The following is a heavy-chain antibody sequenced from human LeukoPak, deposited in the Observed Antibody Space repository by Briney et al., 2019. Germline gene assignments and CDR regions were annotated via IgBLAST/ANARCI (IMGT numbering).Heavy chain of an antibody. D-gene: IGHD3-22*01. CDR2: IYPGDSDT. CDR1: GYSFTSYW. V-gene: IGHV5-51*01. Sequence: GESLQISCKGSGYSFTSYWIGWVRPLPGKGLEWMGIIYPGDSDTRYSPSFQGQVTISADKSISTAYLQWSSLKASDTAMYYCARHNPWYYYDSSGYYFDYWGQGTLVTVSS. J-gene: IGHJ4*02. CDR3: ARHNPWYYYDSSGYYFDY.